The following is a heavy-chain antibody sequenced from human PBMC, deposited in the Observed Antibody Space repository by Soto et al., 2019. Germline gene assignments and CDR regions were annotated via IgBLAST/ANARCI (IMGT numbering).Heavy chain of an antibody. J-gene: IGHJ4*02. CDR2: IIPILGIA. D-gene: IGHD2-15*01. CDR1: GGTFSSYT. Sequence: QVQLVQSGAEVKKPGSSVKVSCKASGGTFSSYTISWVRQAPGQGLEWMGRIIPILGIANYAQKFQGRVTITADKSTSTAYMELSSLRSGDTAVYYCARDPPLGYCSGGSCYSDWGQGTLVTVSS. CDR3: ARDPPLGYCSGGSCYSD. V-gene: IGHV1-69*08.